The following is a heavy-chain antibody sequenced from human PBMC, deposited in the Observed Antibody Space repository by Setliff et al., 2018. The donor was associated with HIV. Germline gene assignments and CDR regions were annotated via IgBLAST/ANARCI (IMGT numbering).Heavy chain of an antibody. Sequence: TLSLTCSVSGDSISSGGYYWSWIRQHPGKGLEWIGYIYYSGSTYYNPSLKSRVTISVDTSKNQFSLKLSSVTAADTAVYYCAREGGYSPDDAFDIWGQGTMVTVSS. J-gene: IGHJ3*02. V-gene: IGHV4-31*03. CDR2: IYYSGST. CDR3: AREGGYSPDDAFDI. D-gene: IGHD5-18*01. CDR1: GDSISSGGYY.